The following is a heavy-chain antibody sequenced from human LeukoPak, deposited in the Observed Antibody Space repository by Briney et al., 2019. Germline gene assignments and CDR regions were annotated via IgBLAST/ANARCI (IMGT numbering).Heavy chain of an antibody. J-gene: IGHJ4*02. Sequence: GGSLRLSCAASGFTFNTYAMQWVRQAPGKGLEGVAVISYDGRDKNHADSVKGRFSISRHNSQTTVYLQMDSLRVEDTAVYYCARGWNWVRHEEYYFDHWGQGALVTVSS. V-gene: IGHV3-30*04. CDR2: ISYDGRDK. CDR1: GFTFNTYA. CDR3: ARGWNWVRHEEYYFDH. D-gene: IGHD1-1*01.